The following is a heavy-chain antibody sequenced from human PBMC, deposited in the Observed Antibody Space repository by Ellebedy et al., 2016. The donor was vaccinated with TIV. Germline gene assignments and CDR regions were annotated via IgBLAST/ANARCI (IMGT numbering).Heavy chain of an antibody. CDR3: AIIGGVETPPTGGAY. CDR2: IKEDGSET. Sequence: PGGSLRLSCAASGFIISGYWMSWVRQAPGKGLEWVATIKEDGSETFYVDSVMGRFTISKDNAKNSLFLQMNSLRAEYTAVYFCAIIGGVETPPTGGAYWGLGTLVTVSS. V-gene: IGHV3-7*01. CDR1: GFIISGYW. J-gene: IGHJ4*02. D-gene: IGHD4-23*01.